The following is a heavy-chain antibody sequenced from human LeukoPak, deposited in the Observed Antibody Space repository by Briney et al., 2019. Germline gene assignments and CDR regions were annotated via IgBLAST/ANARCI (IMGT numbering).Heavy chain of an antibody. Sequence: GGSLRLSCAASEFTFGNYWMSWVRQAPGKGLEWVANIKQDGREKYYVDSVKGRFTISRDNAENSLYLQMNSLRPEDTAVYYCAREGYGDPFDYWGQGTLVTVSS. CDR1: EFTFGNYW. D-gene: IGHD4-17*01. CDR2: IKQDGREK. CDR3: AREGYGDPFDY. J-gene: IGHJ4*02. V-gene: IGHV3-7*01.